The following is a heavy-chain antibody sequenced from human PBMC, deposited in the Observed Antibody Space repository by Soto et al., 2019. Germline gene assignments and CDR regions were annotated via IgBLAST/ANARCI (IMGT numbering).Heavy chain of an antibody. J-gene: IGHJ3*02. CDR1: GGSISSYY. CDR2: IYYSGST. Sequence: LSLACTVSGGSISSYYWSWIRQPPGKGLEWIGYIYYSGSTNYNPSLKSRVTISVDTSKNQFSLKLSSVTAADTAVYYCARVWMTTDAFDIWGQGTMVTVSS. V-gene: IGHV4-59*01. CDR3: ARVWMTTDAFDI. D-gene: IGHD4-17*01.